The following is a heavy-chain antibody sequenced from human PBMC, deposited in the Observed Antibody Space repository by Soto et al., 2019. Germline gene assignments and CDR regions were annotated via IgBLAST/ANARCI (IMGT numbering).Heavy chain of an antibody. J-gene: IGHJ4*02. CDR2: INSDGSST. V-gene: IGHV3-74*01. D-gene: IGHD4-17*01. CDR1: GFTFSSYW. CDR3: ARDHYGDYAAGDCIDY. Sequence: EVQLVESGGGLVQPGGSLRLSCAASGFTFSSYWMHWVRQAPGKGLVWVSRINSDGSSTSYADSVKGRFTISRDNAKNTLYLQMNSLRAEDTAVYYCARDHYGDYAAGDCIDYWGQGTLVTVSS.